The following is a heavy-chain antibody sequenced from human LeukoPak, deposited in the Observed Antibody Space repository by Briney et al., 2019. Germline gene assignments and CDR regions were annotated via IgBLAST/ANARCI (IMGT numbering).Heavy chain of an antibody. Sequence: SETLSLTCAVYGGSFSGYYWSWIRQPPGKGLEWIGEINHSGSTNYNPSLKSRVTISVDTSKNQFSLKLSSVTAADTAVYYCARGDYYGSGSYSGYFDYWGQGTLVTVPS. CDR1: GGSFSGYY. CDR3: ARGDYYGSGSYSGYFDY. V-gene: IGHV4-34*01. CDR2: INHSGST. D-gene: IGHD3-10*01. J-gene: IGHJ4*02.